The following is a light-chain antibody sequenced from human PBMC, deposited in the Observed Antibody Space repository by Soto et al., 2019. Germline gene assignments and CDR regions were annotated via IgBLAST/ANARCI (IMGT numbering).Light chain of an antibody. CDR3: QTLGTGIHWV. CDR1: RGHSSYA. CDR2: LNSDGSH. V-gene: IGLV4-69*01. Sequence: QLVLTQSPSASASLGASVKLTCTLSRGHSSYAIAWHQQQPEKGPRYLMKLNSDGSHSKGDGIPDRFSGSSSGAERYRTISSLQSEDEADYYCQTLGTGIHWVFGGGTQLNVL. J-gene: IGLJ3*02.